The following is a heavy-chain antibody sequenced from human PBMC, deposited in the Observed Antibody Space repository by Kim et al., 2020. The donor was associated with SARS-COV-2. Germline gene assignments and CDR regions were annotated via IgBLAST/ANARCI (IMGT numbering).Heavy chain of an antibody. J-gene: IGHJ4*02. CDR3: TRDQHDILTGYFYPDY. CDR2: IRSKAYGGTT. D-gene: IGHD3-9*01. V-gene: IGHV3-49*03. CDR1: GFTFGDYA. Sequence: GGSLRLSCTASGFTFGDYAMSWFRQAPGKGLEWVGFIRSKAYGGTTEYAASVKGKFTISRDDSKSIAYLQMNSLKTEDTAVYYCTRDQHDILTGYFYPDYWGQGTLVTVSS.